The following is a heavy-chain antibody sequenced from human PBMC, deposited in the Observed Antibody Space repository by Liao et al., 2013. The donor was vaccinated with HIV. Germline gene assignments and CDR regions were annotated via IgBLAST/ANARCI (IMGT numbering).Heavy chain of an antibody. CDR1: GGSFSGYY. D-gene: IGHD7-27*01. Sequence: QVQLQQWGAGLLKPSETLSLTCAVYGGSFSGYYWSWIRQPPGKGLEWIGEINHSGSTYYNPSLKSRVTISVDTSKNQFSLKLSSVTAADTAVYYCARLDELGKSAFDIWGQGTMVTVSS. V-gene: IGHV4-34*01. CDR3: ARLDELGKSAFDI. J-gene: IGHJ3*02. CDR2: INHSGST.